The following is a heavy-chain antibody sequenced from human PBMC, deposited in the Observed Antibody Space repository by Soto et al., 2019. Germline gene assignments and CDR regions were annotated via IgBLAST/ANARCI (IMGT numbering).Heavy chain of an antibody. Sequence: QVPLVQSGAEVKKPGSSVKVSCKASGGTFSSYAISWVRQAPGQGLEWMGGIIPIFGTANYAQKFQGRVTITADESTSTAYMELSSLRSEDTAVYYCARALSVGATGVYPYYFDYWGQGTLVTVSS. J-gene: IGHJ4*02. V-gene: IGHV1-69*01. CDR3: ARALSVGATGVYPYYFDY. CDR1: GGTFSSYA. D-gene: IGHD1-26*01. CDR2: IIPIFGTA.